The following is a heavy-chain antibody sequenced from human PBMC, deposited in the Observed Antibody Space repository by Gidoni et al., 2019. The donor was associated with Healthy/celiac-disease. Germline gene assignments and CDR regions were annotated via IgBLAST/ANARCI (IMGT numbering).Heavy chain of an antibody. Sequence: QVQLQESGPGLVKPSETLSLTCTVSGGSISSYYWSWIRQPPGKGLEWIGYIYYSGSTNYNPSLKSRVTISVDTSKNQFSLKLSSVTAADTAVYYCARHGYSGYVFPFDYWGQGTLVTVSS. CDR3: ARHGYSGYVFPFDY. D-gene: IGHD5-12*01. J-gene: IGHJ4*02. CDR1: GGSISSYY. V-gene: IGHV4-59*08. CDR2: IYYSGST.